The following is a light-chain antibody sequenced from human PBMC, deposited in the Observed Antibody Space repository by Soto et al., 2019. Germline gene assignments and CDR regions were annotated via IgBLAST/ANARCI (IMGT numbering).Light chain of an antibody. V-gene: IGLV4-69*01. CDR1: SGHSSYA. J-gene: IGLJ3*02. Sequence: QLVLTQSPSASASLGASVKLTCTLSSGHSSYAIAWHQQQPEKGPRYLMKLNSDGSHSKGDGIPDRFSGSSSGAERYLAISSLQSEDAADYYCQTWGTGIWVFGGGPKVTVL. CDR2: LNSDGSH. CDR3: QTWGTGIWV.